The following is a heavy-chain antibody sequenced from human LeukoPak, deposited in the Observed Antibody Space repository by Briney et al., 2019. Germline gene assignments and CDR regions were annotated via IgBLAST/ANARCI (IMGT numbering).Heavy chain of an antibody. Sequence: PGGSLRLSCVASGFTFSSSWMAWVRQAPGKGLEWVANIEGDGSKKNYVDSVKGRFTISRDNAKNSLYLQMTSLRAEDTAVYYCARDLAYSAFDIWGRGTMVTVSS. J-gene: IGHJ3*02. D-gene: IGHD1-1*01. V-gene: IGHV3-7*01. CDR2: IEGDGSKK. CDR3: ARDLAYSAFDI. CDR1: GFTFSSSW.